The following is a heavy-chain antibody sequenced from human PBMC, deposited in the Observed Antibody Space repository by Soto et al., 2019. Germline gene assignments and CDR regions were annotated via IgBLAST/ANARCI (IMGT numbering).Heavy chain of an antibody. V-gene: IGHV3-48*03. D-gene: IGHD2-15*01. CDR2: ITDRGNTK. CDR1: GFTFSSYE. J-gene: IGHJ3*01. CDR3: ARDYCSGASCYTGTDAFDV. Sequence: VGSLRLSGVVSGFTFSSYEMNWVRQAPGKGLEWVSYITDRGNTKYYADSVKGRFTISRDNAKNSLYLQMNSVRAEDTAIYYCARDYCSGASCYTGTDAFDVWGQGAMVTVSS.